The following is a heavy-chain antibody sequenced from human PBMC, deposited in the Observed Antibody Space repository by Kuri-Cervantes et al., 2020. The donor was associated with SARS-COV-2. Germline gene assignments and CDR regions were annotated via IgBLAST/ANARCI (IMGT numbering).Heavy chain of an antibody. Sequence: ASVKVSCKASGYTFTSYGISWVRQAPGQGLEWMGWISAYNGNTNYAQKFQGWVTMTRDTSISTAYMELSRLRSDDTAVYYCARARVRWGVTTMPFDYWGQGTLVTVSS. J-gene: IGHJ4*02. CDR3: ARARVRWGVTTMPFDY. V-gene: IGHV1-18*01. CDR1: GYTFTSYG. CDR2: ISAYNGNT. D-gene: IGHD4-17*01.